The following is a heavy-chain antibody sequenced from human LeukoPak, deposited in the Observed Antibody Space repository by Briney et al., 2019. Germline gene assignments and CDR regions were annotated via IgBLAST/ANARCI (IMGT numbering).Heavy chain of an antibody. Sequence: PSETLSLTCAVSGYSISSGYYWGWIRQPPGKGLEWIGSIYHSGSTYYNPSLKSRVTISVDTSKNQFSLKLSSVTATDTAVYYCAIGPGYSRGWNLYWGQGTLVTVSS. D-gene: IGHD6-19*01. J-gene: IGHJ4*02. CDR2: IYHSGST. CDR1: GYSISSGYY. V-gene: IGHV4-38-2*01. CDR3: AIGPGYSRGWNLY.